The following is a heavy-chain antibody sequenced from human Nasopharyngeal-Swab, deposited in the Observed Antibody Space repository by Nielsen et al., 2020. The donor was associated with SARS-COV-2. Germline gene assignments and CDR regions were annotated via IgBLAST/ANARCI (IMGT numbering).Heavy chain of an antibody. V-gene: IGHV3-23*01. CDR3: AKEGDGSNYFDY. J-gene: IGHJ4*02. Sequence: GESLKISWAASGFTFSSDAMSGGRQAPGKGLEWVSAISGSGASRYYADSVKGRFTISRDNSKNTLYLQMNSLRAEDTAVYYCAKEGDGSNYFDYWGQGTLVTVSS. CDR1: GFTFSSDA. D-gene: IGHD5-24*01. CDR2: ISGSGASR.